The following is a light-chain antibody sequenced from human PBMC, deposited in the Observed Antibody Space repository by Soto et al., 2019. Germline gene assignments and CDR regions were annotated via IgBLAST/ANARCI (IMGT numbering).Light chain of an antibody. CDR3: LHDYSFPYT. Sequence: ATQMTQSPSSLSASVGDRVTITCRASQGIRNDLGWYQQKSGRAPKLLIFGASTLQSGVPSRFSGSGSGTDFTLTISSLQPEDFATYYCLHDYSFPYTFGQGTKVDIK. CDR1: QGIRND. CDR2: GAS. V-gene: IGKV1-6*01. J-gene: IGKJ2*01.